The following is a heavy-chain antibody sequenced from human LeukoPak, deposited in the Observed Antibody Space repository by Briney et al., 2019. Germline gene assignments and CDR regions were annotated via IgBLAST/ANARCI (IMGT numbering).Heavy chain of an antibody. CDR2: INGDGGSR. J-gene: IGHJ4*02. CDR3: ASASSHRTAAGGDY. Sequence: GGSLRLSCAASGFTFSTYWMHWVRQAPGKGLVWVSRINGDGGSRNYADSVKGRFTISRDNAKNTLYLQMSSLRVEDTAVYYCASASSHRTAAGGDYWGQGTLVTVS. CDR1: GFTFSTYW. V-gene: IGHV3-74*01. D-gene: IGHD6-13*01.